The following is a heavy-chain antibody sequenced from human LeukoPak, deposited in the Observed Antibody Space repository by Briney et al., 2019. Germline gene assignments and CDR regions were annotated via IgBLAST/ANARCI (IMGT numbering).Heavy chain of an antibody. Sequence: SETLSLTCAVYGGSLSGYYWSWIRQPPGKGLEWIGEINHSGSTNYNPSLKSRVTISVDTSKNQFSLKLSSVTAADTAVYYCARGPDGDKTFDYWGQGTLVTVSS. J-gene: IGHJ4*02. D-gene: IGHD4-17*01. CDR1: GGSLSGYY. CDR3: ARGPDGDKTFDY. CDR2: INHSGST. V-gene: IGHV4-34*01.